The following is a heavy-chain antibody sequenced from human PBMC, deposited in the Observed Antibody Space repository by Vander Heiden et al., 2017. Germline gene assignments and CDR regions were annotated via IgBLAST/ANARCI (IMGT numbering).Heavy chain of an antibody. J-gene: IGHJ3*02. V-gene: IGHV3-48*01. Sequence: VQLVESGGGLVQPGGSLRLSCAASGFPFSSYSMNWVRQAPGKGLEWVSYIGTSSSNIYYADSVKGRFTISRDNAKNSLYLQMNSLRAEDTAVYYCARRVVGAPRAFDIWGQGTMVTVSS. CDR1: GFPFSSYS. CDR2: IGTSSSNI. D-gene: IGHD1-26*01. CDR3: ARRVVGAPRAFDI.